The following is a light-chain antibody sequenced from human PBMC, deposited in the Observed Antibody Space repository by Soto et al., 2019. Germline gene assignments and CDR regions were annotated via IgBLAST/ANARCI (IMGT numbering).Light chain of an antibody. J-gene: IGKJ4*01. V-gene: IGKV3-20*01. CDR1: QSVSSSY. Sequence: ESGLTQSPGTLSWSPGERATLSCRASQSVSSSYLAWYQQKPGQAPRLLIYGASSRATGIPDRFSGSGSGTDFTLTISRLEPEDFAVYYCQQYDNSPPTFGGGTKVEI. CDR2: GAS. CDR3: QQYDNSPPT.